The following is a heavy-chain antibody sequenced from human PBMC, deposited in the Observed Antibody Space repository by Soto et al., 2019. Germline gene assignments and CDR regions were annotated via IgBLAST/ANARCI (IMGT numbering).Heavy chain of an antibody. CDR3: ARDRYYDSSGYYYVGFDY. D-gene: IGHD3-22*01. CDR1: GFTFSSYA. V-gene: IGHV3-30-3*01. Sequence: QVQLVESGGGVVQPGRSLRLSCAASGFTFSSYAMHWVRQAPGKGLEWVAVISYDGSNKYYADSVKGRFTISRDNSKNTLYLQMNSLRAEDTAVYYCARDRYYDSSGYYYVGFDYWGQGTLVTVSS. J-gene: IGHJ4*02. CDR2: ISYDGSNK.